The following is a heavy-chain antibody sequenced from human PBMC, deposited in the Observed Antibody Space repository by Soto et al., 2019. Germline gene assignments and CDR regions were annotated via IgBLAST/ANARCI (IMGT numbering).Heavy chain of an antibody. Sequence: QVHLVPSGAEVKKPGASETGSCKASGYTFTGHYMHWVRQAPGQGLEWMGWINPNSVRTNYAQKFQGRVTMPRETSISTAYMELSRLSSDDTDVYYCARGPMVRAAHGFDIWGQGTIVTVS. J-gene: IGHJ3*02. CDR1: GYTFTGHY. V-gene: IGHV1-2*02. CDR3: ARGPMVRAAHGFDI. CDR2: INPNSVRT. D-gene: IGHD3-10*01.